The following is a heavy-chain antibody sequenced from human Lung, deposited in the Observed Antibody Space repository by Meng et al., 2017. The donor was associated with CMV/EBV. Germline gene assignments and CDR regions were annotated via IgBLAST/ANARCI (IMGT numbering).Heavy chain of an antibody. CDR1: GYTFTAHN. CDR2: IHPHRGDT. V-gene: IGHV1-2*02. J-gene: IGHJ4*02. D-gene: IGHD7-27*01. Sequence: ASVXVSCKASGYTFTAHNFHWVRQAPGQGLEWMGWIHPHRGDTNYAQQFQGRVTLTRDTSINTGYMELTRLTSDDTAVYYCARDNNWGPDYWGQGTLVTVSS. CDR3: ARDNNWGPDY.